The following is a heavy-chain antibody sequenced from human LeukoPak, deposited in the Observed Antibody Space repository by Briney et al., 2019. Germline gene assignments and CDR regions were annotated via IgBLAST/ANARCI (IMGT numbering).Heavy chain of an antibody. CDR3: TTDHSSSWFDDAFDI. Sequence: PGGSLRLSCAASGFTFNTYTMNWVRQAPGKGLEWVGRIKSKTDGGTTDYAAPVKGRFTISRDDSKNTLYLQMNSLKTEDTAVYYCTTDHSSSWFDDAFDIWGQGTMVTVSS. D-gene: IGHD6-13*01. J-gene: IGHJ3*02. CDR2: IKSKTDGGTT. V-gene: IGHV3-15*07. CDR1: GFTFNTYT.